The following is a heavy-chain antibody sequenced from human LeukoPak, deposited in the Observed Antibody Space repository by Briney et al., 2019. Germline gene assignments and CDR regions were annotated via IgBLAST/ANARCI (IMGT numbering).Heavy chain of an antibody. Sequence: SETLSLTCTVSGGSISSYYWSWIRQPPGKGLEWIGYIYYSGSTNYNPSLKSRVTMSVDTSKNQFSLKLSSVTAADTAVYYCARGPSSGWYYFDYWGQGTLVTVSS. CDR2: IYYSGST. V-gene: IGHV4-59*12. D-gene: IGHD6-19*01. CDR3: ARGPSSGWYYFDY. CDR1: GGSISSYY. J-gene: IGHJ4*02.